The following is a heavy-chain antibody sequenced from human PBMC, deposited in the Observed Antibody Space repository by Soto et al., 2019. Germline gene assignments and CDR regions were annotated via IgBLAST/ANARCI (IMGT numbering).Heavy chain of an antibody. J-gene: IGHJ5*02. D-gene: IGHD3-3*01. CDR2: IYYSGST. CDR1: GGSISSGDYY. V-gene: IGHV4-30-4*01. Sequence: SSETLSLTCTVSGGSISSGDYYWSWIRQPPGKGLERIGYIYYSGSTYYNPSLKSRVTISVDTSKNQFSLKLSSATAADTAVYYCARGEYVLRFLEWSRSNWFDPWGQGTLVTVSS. CDR3: ARGEYVLRFLEWSRSNWFDP.